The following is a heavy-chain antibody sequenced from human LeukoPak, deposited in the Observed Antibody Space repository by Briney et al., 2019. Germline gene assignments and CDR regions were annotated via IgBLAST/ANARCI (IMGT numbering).Heavy chain of an antibody. CDR1: GGSFSGYY. CDR3: ARGPRSDGAFDI. CDR2: IYYSEST. Sequence: SETLPLTCAVYGGSFSGYYWSWIRQPPGKGLEWIGYIYYSESTNYNPSLKSRVTISADTSKNQFSLKLSSVTAADTAVYYCARGPRSDGAFDIWGQGTMVTVSS. D-gene: IGHD3-16*01. V-gene: IGHV4-59*01. J-gene: IGHJ3*02.